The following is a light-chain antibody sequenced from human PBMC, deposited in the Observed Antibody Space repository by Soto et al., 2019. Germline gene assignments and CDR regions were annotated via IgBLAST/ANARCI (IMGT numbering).Light chain of an antibody. CDR2: FAS. J-gene: IGKJ4*01. Sequence: VMTQSPATLSVSPGERAALSCRASQSVSTNLAWYQQKPGQPPRLLIYFASTRATAVPARFTAGGSGTEFTLTISSLQSDDFATYYCLQHNSYPLTFGGGTKVEIK. CDR1: QSVSTN. V-gene: IGKV3-15*01. CDR3: LQHNSYPLT.